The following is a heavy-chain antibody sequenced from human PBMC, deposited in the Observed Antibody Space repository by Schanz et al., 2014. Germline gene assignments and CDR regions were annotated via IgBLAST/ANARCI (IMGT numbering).Heavy chain of an antibody. CDR3: ARVGRSSSSPHGSSGDY. Sequence: QVQPQESGPGLVKPSETLSLTCTVSGDSISSGSYYWSWIRQHPGKGLEWIGYIYFNGITYYKPSLKARLIISVDTSKNQFSLKLSSVTAADTAVYYCARVGRSSSSPHGSSGDYWGQGTLVTVSS. V-gene: IGHV4-31*03. D-gene: IGHD6-6*01. CDR1: GDSISSGSYY. J-gene: IGHJ4*02. CDR2: IYFNGIT.